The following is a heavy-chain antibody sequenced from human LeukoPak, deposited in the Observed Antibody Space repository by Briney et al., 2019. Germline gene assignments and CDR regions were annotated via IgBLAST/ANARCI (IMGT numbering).Heavy chain of an antibody. D-gene: IGHD7-27*01. CDR3: ATSLGPLTEY. CDR2: INSGGSGT. J-gene: IGHJ4*02. Sequence: PGGSLRLSCAASGFSFSSNLMHWVRQTPGKGLVWVSRINSGGSGTSYADSVEGRFTISRDNAKNTLYLQMNSLRAEDTAVYYCATSLGPLTEYWGQGTLVTVSS. V-gene: IGHV3-74*01. CDR1: GFSFSSNL.